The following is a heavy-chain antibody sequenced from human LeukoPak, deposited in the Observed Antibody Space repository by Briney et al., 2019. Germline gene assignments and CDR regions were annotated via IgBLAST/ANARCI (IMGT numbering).Heavy chain of an antibody. CDR1: GGSISSGGYY. V-gene: IGHV4-31*03. D-gene: IGHD3-22*01. CDR3: ASLWSFYSDSSAYYFVH. J-gene: IGHJ1*01. CDR2: VFYSGTT. Sequence: PSQTLSLTCTVSGGSISSGGYYWTWIRQHPGKGLEWIGYVFYSGTTYYSPSLKSRVTMSVDTSKNQFSLKLSSVTAADTAVYYCASLWSFYSDSSAYYFVHWGQGTLVTVSS.